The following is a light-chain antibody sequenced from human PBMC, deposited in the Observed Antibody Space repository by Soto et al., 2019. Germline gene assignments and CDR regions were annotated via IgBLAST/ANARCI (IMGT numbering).Light chain of an antibody. CDR3: EKYNSGTFP. J-gene: IGKJ3*01. CDR1: QGISNY. CDR2: AAS. Sequence: DIQMTQSPSSLSASVGDRVTITCRASQGISNYLAWYQQKPWKVPKLLIYAASTLQSRVPSRFSGSGSATDFTLTISSLQPEDVATYYCEKYNSGTFPLGPRTKVDIK. V-gene: IGKV1-27*01.